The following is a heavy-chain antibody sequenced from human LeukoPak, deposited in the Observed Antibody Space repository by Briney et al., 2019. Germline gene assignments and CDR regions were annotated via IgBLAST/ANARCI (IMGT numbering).Heavy chain of an antibody. V-gene: IGHV1-46*01. CDR3: ARAIVVVPAARKGLDAFDI. D-gene: IGHD2-2*01. CDR1: GYTFTSYY. CDR2: INPSGGST. J-gene: IGHJ3*02. Sequence: ASVKVSCKASGYTFTSYYMHWVRQAPGQGLEWMGIINPSGGSTSCAQKFLGRVTMTRDTSTSTVYMELSSLRSEDTAVYYCARAIVVVPAARKGLDAFDIWGQGTMVTVSS.